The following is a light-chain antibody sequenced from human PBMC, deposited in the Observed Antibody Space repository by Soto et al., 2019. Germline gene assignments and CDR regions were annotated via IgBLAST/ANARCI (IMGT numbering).Light chain of an antibody. V-gene: IGKV3-11*01. CDR2: DAS. J-gene: IGKJ5*01. CDR1: QSLXSY. Sequence: VLTQCPATLSLSRGESATLACRPSQSLXSYLFWYQQKPGQAPRVLXDDASNMATGSPARFSGTGSGTDFTLTINNLEPEYFAVYYCQVRTNWPIAFGRGTRLEIK. CDR3: QVRTNWPIA.